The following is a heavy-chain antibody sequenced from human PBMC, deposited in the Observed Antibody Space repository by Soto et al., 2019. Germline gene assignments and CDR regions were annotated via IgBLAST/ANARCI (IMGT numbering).Heavy chain of an antibody. D-gene: IGHD6-6*01. CDR3: ARDRSIAARLDY. Sequence: ASVKVSCKASGSTFTGYYMHWVRQAPGQVLEWMGWINPNSGGTNYAQKFQGRVTLTRDTSISTAYMELSRLRSDDTAVYYCARDRSIAARLDYWGQGTLVTVSS. CDR2: INPNSGGT. J-gene: IGHJ4*02. V-gene: IGHV1-2*02. CDR1: GSTFTGYY.